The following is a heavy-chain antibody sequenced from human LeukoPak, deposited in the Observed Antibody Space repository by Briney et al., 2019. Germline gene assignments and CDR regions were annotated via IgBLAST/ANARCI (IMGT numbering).Heavy chain of an antibody. Sequence: GGSLRLSCAASGFTFSSYWMHWVRQAPGKGLVWVSRINSDGSSTSYADSVKGRFTISRDNAKNTLYQQMNSLRAEDTAVYYCARGPEYYYYYYMDVWGKGTTVTVSS. CDR1: GFTFSSYW. CDR3: ARGPEYYYYYYMDV. J-gene: IGHJ6*03. V-gene: IGHV3-74*01. CDR2: INSDGSST.